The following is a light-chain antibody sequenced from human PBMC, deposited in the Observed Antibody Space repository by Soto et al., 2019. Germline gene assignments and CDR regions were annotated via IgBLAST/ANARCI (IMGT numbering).Light chain of an antibody. Sequence: EIVLTQSPAILSLSPGEKATLSCRASQSVSGSLGWYQQKPGQAPRLIIYDASVRATGIPARFSGSGSGTDVTLTISSVEPEDFVGCYCQEGTYWPAFGGGTKVEIK. CDR3: QEGTYWPA. CDR2: DAS. CDR1: QSVSGS. J-gene: IGKJ4*01. V-gene: IGKV3-11*01.